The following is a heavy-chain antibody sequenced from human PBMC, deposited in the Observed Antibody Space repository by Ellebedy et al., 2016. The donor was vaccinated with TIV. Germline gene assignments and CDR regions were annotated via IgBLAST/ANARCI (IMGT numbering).Heavy chain of an antibody. V-gene: IGHV3-23*01. CDR1: GFDFRGYA. D-gene: IGHD3-10*01. Sequence: GGSLRLSCAASGFDFRGYAMSWVRQAPGKGLEWVSTITNGAGGATYYAGSVTGRFTISRDNAKNSLYLQVNSLRAEDTAIYYCARDFYYGSGRDAYYFDSWGHGTLVTVSS. CDR3: ARDFYYGSGRDAYYFDS. J-gene: IGHJ4*01. CDR2: ITNGAGGAT.